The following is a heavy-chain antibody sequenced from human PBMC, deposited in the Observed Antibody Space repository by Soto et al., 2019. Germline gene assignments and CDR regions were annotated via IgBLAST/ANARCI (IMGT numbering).Heavy chain of an antibody. CDR1: GFTFSSYS. CDR2: ISSSGTTI. J-gene: IGHJ4*02. Sequence: GGSLRLSCVASGFTFSSYSLNWVRQAPGKGLEWVSYISSSGTTIYYADSVKGRFTISRDNAKNSLYLQMNSLRAEDTAVYYCARERVTTTAADFWGQGTLVTVSS. D-gene: IGHD4-17*01. V-gene: IGHV3-48*01. CDR3: ARERVTTTAADF.